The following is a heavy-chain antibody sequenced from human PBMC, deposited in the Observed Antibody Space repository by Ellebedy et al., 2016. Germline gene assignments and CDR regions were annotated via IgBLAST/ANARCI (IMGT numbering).Heavy chain of an antibody. J-gene: IGHJ4*02. CDR2: INPNSGGT. V-gene: IGHV1-2*02. D-gene: IGHD6-19*01. CDR1: GYTFTGYY. CDR3: ATYYSSGWYGYFDY. Sequence: ASVKVSCXASGYTFTGYYMHWVRQAPGQGLEWMGWINPNSGGTNYAQKLQGRVTMTTDTSTSTAYMELRSLRSDDTAVYYCATYYSSGWYGYFDYWGQGTLVTVSS.